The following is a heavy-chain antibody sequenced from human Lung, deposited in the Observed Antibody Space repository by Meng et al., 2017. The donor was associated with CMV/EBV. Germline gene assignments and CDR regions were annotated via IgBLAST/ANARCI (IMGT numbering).Heavy chain of an antibody. J-gene: IGHJ4*02. CDR3: ARGTAPNDY. V-gene: IGHV3-7*01. CDR2: IKQDGSEK. D-gene: IGHD2-8*02. Sequence: GGSXRLCCAASGFTFSSYWMTWVRQAPGKGLEWVANIKQDGSEKYYVESVKGRFTISRDNAKNSLYLQMNSLRVEDTAMYYCARGTAPNDYWGQGTLVTVSS. CDR1: GFTFSSYW.